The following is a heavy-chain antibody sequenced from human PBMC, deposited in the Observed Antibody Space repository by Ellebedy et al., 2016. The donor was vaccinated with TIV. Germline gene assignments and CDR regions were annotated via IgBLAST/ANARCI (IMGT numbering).Heavy chain of an antibody. D-gene: IGHD3-3*01. Sequence: ASVKVSCXASGYTFTSYGISWVRQAPGQGLEWMGWISAYNGNTNYAQKLQGRVTMTTDTSTSTAYMELRSLRSDDTAVYYCAKLSGGITILQGWFDPWGQGTLVTVSS. CDR1: GYTFTSYG. V-gene: IGHV1-18*01. CDR3: AKLSGGITILQGWFDP. CDR2: ISAYNGNT. J-gene: IGHJ5*02.